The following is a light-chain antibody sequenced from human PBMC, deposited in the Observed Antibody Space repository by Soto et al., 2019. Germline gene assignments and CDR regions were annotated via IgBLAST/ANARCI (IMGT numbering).Light chain of an antibody. CDR1: SSDVGGYNY. CDR2: DVN. V-gene: IGLV2-14*01. J-gene: IGLJ2*01. Sequence: QSVLTQPASVSGSPGQSITISCTGTSSDVGGYNYVSWYQQHPGKAPKLMIYDVNNRPSGVSNRFSGSKSGNTASLTISGLQAEDEGDYYCSSYTSSITLVLGGGTKLTVL. CDR3: SSYTSSITLV.